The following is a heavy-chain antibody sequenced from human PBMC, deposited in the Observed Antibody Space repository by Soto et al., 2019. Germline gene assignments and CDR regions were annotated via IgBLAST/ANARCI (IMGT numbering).Heavy chain of an antibody. CDR3: ARHSQVTNRVAFPFDP. J-gene: IGHJ5*02. D-gene: IGHD3-3*02. CDR1: GGSISSSSYY. CDR2: IYYSGST. V-gene: IGHV4-39*01. Sequence: KTSETLSLTCTVSGGSISSSSYYWGWIRQPPGKGLEWIGSIYYSGSTYYNPSLKSRVTISVDTSKNQFSLKLSSVTAADTAVYYCARHSQVTNRVAFPFDPWGQGTLVTVSS.